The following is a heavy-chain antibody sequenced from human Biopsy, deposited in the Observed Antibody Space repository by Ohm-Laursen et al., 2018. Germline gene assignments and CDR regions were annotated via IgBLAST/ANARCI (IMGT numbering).Heavy chain of an antibody. CDR1: GYTFTSYD. D-gene: IGHD2/OR15-2a*01. Sequence: GSSVKVSCKASGYTFTSYDISWVRRAPGQGLEWMGWISPYNDKTSYPPKLQDRVTMTADTSTNTAHMELRSLRSDDTAVYYCARVFCTSTTCYGLLDNWGQGTVVTVSS. V-gene: IGHV1-18*01. CDR2: ISPYNDKT. J-gene: IGHJ4*02. CDR3: ARVFCTSTTCYGLLDN.